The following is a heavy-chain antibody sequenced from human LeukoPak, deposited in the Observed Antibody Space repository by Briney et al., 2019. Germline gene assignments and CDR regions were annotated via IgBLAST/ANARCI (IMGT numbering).Heavy chain of an antibody. CDR2: IKQDGSEK. V-gene: IGHV3-7*03. J-gene: IGHJ4*02. Sequence: GGSLRLSCAASGFTFSSYWMSWVRQAPGKGLEWVANIKQDGSEKYYVDSVKGRFTISRDNAKNSLYLQMNSLRAEDTALYYCAKDRAPYYYDSSGYFDYWGQGTLVTVSS. CDR3: AKDRAPYYYDSSGYFDY. D-gene: IGHD3-22*01. CDR1: GFTFSSYW.